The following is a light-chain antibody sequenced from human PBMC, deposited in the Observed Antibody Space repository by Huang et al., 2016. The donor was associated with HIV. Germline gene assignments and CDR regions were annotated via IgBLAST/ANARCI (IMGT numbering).Light chain of an antibody. J-gene: IGKJ2*01. V-gene: IGKV1-39*01. Sequence: DIQVTQSHSSLSASIGDRVTLTGRASQRISTYLNLYQQKPGKATKLLIYSASSLQSGVPSRFSGSGFGTDFTLTISSLQPEDFATYYCQQSFSTPTYTFGQGTKLE. CDR3: QQSFSTPTYT. CDR1: QRISTY. CDR2: SAS.